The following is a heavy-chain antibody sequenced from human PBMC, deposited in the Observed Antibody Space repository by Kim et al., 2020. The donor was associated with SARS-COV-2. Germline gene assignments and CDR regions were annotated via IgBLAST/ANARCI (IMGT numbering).Heavy chain of an antibody. Sequence: GGSLRLSCAASGFTFSNYDKHWVRQAPGKGLEWVAVSRHDGTNKYYSDSVKGRFTISRDNSKNMLYLQMNSLRAEDTAVYYCARERTTWYSYYYFVMNVWGQGTAVSVSS. J-gene: IGHJ6*02. CDR2: SRHDGTNK. V-gene: IGHV3-33*01. D-gene: IGHD6-13*01. CDR1: GFTFSNYD. CDR3: ARERTTWYSYYYFVMNV.